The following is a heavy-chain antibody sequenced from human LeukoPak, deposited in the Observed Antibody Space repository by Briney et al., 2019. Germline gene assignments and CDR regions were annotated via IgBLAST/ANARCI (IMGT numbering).Heavy chain of an antibody. Sequence: PGGSLRLSCAASGFTFDGYAMHWVRQAPGKGLEWVSLISGDGGSTYYADSVKGRFTISRDNSKNSLYLQMNSLRTEDTALYYCAKDGVCGYSGYKPNCDYWGQGTLVTVSS. CDR1: GFTFDGYA. J-gene: IGHJ4*02. CDR2: ISGDGGST. CDR3: AKDGVCGYSGYKPNCDY. D-gene: IGHD5-12*01. V-gene: IGHV3-43*02.